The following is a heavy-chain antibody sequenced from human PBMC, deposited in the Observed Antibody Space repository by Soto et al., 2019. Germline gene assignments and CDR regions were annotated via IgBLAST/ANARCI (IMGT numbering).Heavy chain of an antibody. CDR2: INHTGGT. D-gene: IGHD3-3*01. CDR1: GGSVNAYY. V-gene: IGHV4-34*01. Sequence: PLEILSLTCRVYGGSVNAYYWTWIRQPPGKGLEWIGEINHTGGTHYNPSLKSRVTMSVDTSKNQFSLRLSSVTAADTAIYYCATRITVFGLLIPPFDHWGQGTQVTVS. J-gene: IGHJ5*02. CDR3: ATRITVFGLLIPPFDH.